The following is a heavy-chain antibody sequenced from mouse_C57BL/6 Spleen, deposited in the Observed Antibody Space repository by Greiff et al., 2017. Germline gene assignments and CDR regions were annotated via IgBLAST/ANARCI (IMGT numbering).Heavy chain of an antibody. CDR3: ATKSYGNYLYLDY. V-gene: IGHV1-50*01. CDR1: GYTFTSYW. D-gene: IGHD2-1*01. J-gene: IGHJ2*01. CDR2: IDPSDSYT. Sequence: VQLQQPGAELVKPGASVKLSCKASGYTFTSYWMQWVKQRPGQGLEWIGEIDPSDSYTNYNQKFKGKATLTVDTSSSTAYMQLSSLTSEDSAVYYCATKSYGNYLYLDYWGQGTTLTVSS.